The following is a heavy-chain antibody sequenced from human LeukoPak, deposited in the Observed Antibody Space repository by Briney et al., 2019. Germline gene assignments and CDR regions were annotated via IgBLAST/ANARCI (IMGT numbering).Heavy chain of an antibody. J-gene: IGHJ4*02. CDR3: ARDAAAAMD. CDR2: VRYDSSNK. V-gene: IGHV3-30*02. D-gene: IGHD2-2*01. CDR1: GFTFSGYG. Sequence: PGGSLRLSCAASGFTFSGYGMHWVRQAPGKGLEWVAFVRYDSSNKYYADSVKGRFTVSRDNSKNMLYLQMNSLRAEDTAVYYCARDAAAAMDWGQGTLVTVSS.